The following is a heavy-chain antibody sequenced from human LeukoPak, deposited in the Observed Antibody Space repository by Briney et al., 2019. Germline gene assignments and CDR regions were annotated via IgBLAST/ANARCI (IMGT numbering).Heavy chain of an antibody. CDR1: GYTFTSYG. J-gene: IGHJ5*02. CDR2: ISAYNGNT. V-gene: IGHV1-18*01. CDR3: AREGYYDSSGYTASDP. Sequence: ASVKVSCKASGYTFTSYGISWVRQAPGQGLEWMGWISAYNGNTNYAQKLQGRVTMTTDTSTSTAYMELGSPRSDDTAVYYCAREGYYDSSGYTASDPWGQGTLVTVSS. D-gene: IGHD3-22*01.